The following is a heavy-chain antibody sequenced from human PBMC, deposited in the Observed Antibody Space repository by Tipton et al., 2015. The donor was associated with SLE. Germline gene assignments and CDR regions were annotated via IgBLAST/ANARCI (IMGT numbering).Heavy chain of an antibody. J-gene: IGHJ4*02. D-gene: IGHD3-3*01. CDR3: ARGDFWSGYCDY. CDR1: GGSISSYY. Sequence: TLSLTCTVSGGSISSYYWSWIRQPAGKGLEWIGRVYISGSINYNPSLKSRVTMSVDTSKNQFSLRLSSVTAADTAIYYCARGDFWSGYCDYWGQGTLVTISS. CDR2: VYISGSI. V-gene: IGHV4-4*07.